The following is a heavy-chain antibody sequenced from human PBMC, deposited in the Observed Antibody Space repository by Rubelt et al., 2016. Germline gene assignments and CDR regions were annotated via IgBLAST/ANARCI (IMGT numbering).Heavy chain of an antibody. CDR3: ARGRGNQRFDS. J-gene: IGHJ4*02. CDR1: GGSISSHY. Sequence: QLQLQESGPGLVKPSETLSLTCTVSGGSISSHYWSWIRQPQGKEMEWIGYILYSGTTNYRSSLKGRVTMSIDPSKNQFSLKLSSVTAADTAVYYCARGRGNQRFDSWGQGTLVSVSS. D-gene: IGHD4-23*01. CDR2: ILYSGTT. V-gene: IGHV4-59*11.